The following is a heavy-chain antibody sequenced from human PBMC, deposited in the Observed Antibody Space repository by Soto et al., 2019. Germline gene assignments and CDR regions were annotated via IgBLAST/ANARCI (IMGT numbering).Heavy chain of an antibody. CDR1: GYTLTSYG. J-gene: IGHJ4*02. Sequence: ASVKVSCKASGYTLTSYGISWVRQAPGQGLEWMGWISAYNGNTNYAQKLQGRVTMTTDTSTSTAYMELRSLRSDDTAVYYCARDLPRYCSSTSCYDFDYWGQGTLVTVSS. CDR3: ARDLPRYCSSTSCYDFDY. V-gene: IGHV1-18*04. D-gene: IGHD2-2*01. CDR2: ISAYNGNT.